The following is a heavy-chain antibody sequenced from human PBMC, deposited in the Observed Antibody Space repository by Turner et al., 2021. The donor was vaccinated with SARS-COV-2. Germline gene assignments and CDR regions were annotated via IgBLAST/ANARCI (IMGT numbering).Heavy chain of an antibody. Sequence: QLQLPESGPGLVKPSETLSLTCTVSGGSISSSSYYWGWIRQPPGKGLEWIGNIYYSGIAYYNPSLKSRVTISVDPSKNQFSLKLTSVTAADTAVYYCARLMDTAMDYYGTDVWGQGTTVTVSS. J-gene: IGHJ6*02. CDR1: GGSISSSSYY. CDR2: IYYSGIA. CDR3: ARLMDTAMDYYGTDV. D-gene: IGHD5-18*01. V-gene: IGHV4-39*01.